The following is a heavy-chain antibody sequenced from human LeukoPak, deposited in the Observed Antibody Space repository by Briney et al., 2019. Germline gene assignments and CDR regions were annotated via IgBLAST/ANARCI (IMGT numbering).Heavy chain of an antibody. V-gene: IGHV1-69*04. CDR2: IIPILGIA. D-gene: IGHD1-1*01. Sequence: GASVKVSCKASGYTFTDYYMRWVRQAPGQGLEWMGRIIPILGIANYAQKFQGRVTITADKSTSTAYMELSSLRSEDTAVYYCARDGNYYFDYWGQGTLVTVSS. CDR1: GYTFTDYY. J-gene: IGHJ4*02. CDR3: ARDGNYYFDY.